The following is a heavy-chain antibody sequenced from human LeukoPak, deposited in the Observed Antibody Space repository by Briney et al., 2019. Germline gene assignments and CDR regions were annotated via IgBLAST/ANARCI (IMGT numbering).Heavy chain of an antibody. Sequence: SGGSLRLSCAASGFTFDDYAMHWVRQAPGKGLEWVSLISGDGGSTYYADSVKGRFTISRDNSKNTLYLQMNSLRAEDTAVYYCAKSYYYDKLAYYWGQGTLVTVSS. V-gene: IGHV3-43*02. CDR3: AKSYYYDKLAYY. D-gene: IGHD3-22*01. CDR2: ISGDGGST. J-gene: IGHJ4*02. CDR1: GFTFDDYA.